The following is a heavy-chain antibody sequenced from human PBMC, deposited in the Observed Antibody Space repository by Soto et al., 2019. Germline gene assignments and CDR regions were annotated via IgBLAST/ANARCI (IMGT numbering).Heavy chain of an antibody. D-gene: IGHD2-15*01. CDR3: ARDTSQYSYMDV. CDR1: GFTFNDFV. CDR2: ISGSGGST. J-gene: IGHJ6*03. V-gene: IGHV3-23*01. Sequence: GGSLRLSCATSGFTFNDFVMTWVRQTPGKGLEWVSGISGSGGSTYYADSVKGRFTISRDNSKNTLYLQMNSLRAEDTAVYYCARDTSQYSYMDVWGKGTTVTVSS.